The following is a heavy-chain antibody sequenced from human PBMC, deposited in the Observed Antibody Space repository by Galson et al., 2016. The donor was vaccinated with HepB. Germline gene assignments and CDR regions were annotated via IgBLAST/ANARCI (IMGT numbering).Heavy chain of an antibody. J-gene: IGHJ6*02. CDR2: VPHCGNNK. Sequence: SLRLSCAASGFTFRSYPMHWVRQAPGKGLEWVTVVPHCGNNKYNADSVKGRFTVSRDNSKSTVNRHMNSLRPEDTAVYYCARDLGGYSGYGGNYFGMDVWGQGTTVTVS. CDR1: GFTFRSYP. V-gene: IGHV3-30-3*01. CDR3: ARDLGGYSGYGGNYFGMDV. D-gene: IGHD5-12*01.